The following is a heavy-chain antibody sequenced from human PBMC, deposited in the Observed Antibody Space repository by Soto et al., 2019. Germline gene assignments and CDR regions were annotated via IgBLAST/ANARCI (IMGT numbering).Heavy chain of an antibody. CDR1: GYTFTANY. V-gene: IGHV1-2*02. CDR2: MSTSSGGT. J-gene: IGHJ5*01. CDR3: ARGFGSSWFDS. D-gene: IGHD3-10*01. Sequence: ASVKVSCKPSGYTFTANYIHWVRQAPGQGLEWMGWMSTSSGGTRFAEKFQGRVTLTRDTSISTAYMELTTLTLDDTAVYYCARGFGSSWFDSWGQGTLVTFSS.